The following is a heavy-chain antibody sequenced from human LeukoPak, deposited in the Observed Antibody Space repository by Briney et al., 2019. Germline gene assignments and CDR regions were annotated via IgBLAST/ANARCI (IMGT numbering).Heavy chain of an antibody. J-gene: IGHJ4*02. CDR2: IHHTGKN. Sequence: ASETLSLTCTVSSDSITSYYWNWVRQSPEKGLEWIGYIHHTGKNYYNPSLKSRITMSVDTSKSQFFLKLSSVTAADTAVYYCAKWHERLLAFDSWGQGTLVTVSS. V-gene: IGHV4-59*01. D-gene: IGHD1-1*01. CDR3: AKWHERLLAFDS. CDR1: SDSITSYY.